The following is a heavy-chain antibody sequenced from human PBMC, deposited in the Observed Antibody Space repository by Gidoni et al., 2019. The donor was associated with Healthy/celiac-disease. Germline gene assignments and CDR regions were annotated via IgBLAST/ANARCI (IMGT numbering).Heavy chain of an antibody. CDR2: ISYDGSNK. D-gene: IGHD2-8*01. Sequence: QVQLVESGGGVVQPGRSLRLSCAASGFTFRSYGMHWVRQAPGKGLEWVAVISYDGSNKYYADSVKGRFTIPRDNSKNTLYLQMNSLRAEDTAVYYCARAEYCTNGVCYRFDYWGQGTLVTVSS. CDR3: ARAEYCTNGVCYRFDY. V-gene: IGHV3-30*03. J-gene: IGHJ4*02. CDR1: GFTFRSYG.